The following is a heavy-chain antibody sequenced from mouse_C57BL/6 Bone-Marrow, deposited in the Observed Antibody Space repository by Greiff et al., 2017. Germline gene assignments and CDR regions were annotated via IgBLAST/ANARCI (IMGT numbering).Heavy chain of an antibody. CDR1: GYTFTDYY. J-gene: IGHJ3*01. CDR2: INPNNGGT. D-gene: IGHD2-3*01. CDR3: ARIWLLPWFAY. Sequence: EVQLQQSGPELVKPGASVKISCKASGYTFTDYYMNWVKQSHGKSLEWIGDINPNNGGTSYNQKFKGKATLTVDKSSSTAYMELRSLTSEDSAVYYCARIWLLPWFAYWGQGTLVTVSA. V-gene: IGHV1-26*01.